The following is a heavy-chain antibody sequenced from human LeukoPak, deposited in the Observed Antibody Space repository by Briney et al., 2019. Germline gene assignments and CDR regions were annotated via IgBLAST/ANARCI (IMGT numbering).Heavy chain of an antibody. CDR1: GFTFRSTW. D-gene: IGHD2-8*02. Sequence: GGSLRVSCAEPGFTFRSTWLYWVRQGPGKGLGWVSLISGGGNSTSYADSVKGRVTISRDNAKNTLYLQMNSLRAEDTAVYYCAKRGALTGDFDIWGQGTVVTVSS. CDR3: AKRGALTGDFDI. V-gene: IGHV3-74*01. CDR2: ISGGGNST. J-gene: IGHJ3*02.